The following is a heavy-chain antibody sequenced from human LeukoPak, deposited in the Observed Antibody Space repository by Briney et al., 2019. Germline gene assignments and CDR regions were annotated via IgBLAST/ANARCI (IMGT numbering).Heavy chain of an antibody. D-gene: IGHD6-13*01. CDR3: ARSSIIAAAGPYYFDY. CDR1: GGTFSSYA. J-gene: IGHJ4*02. CDR2: IIPIFGTA. V-gene: IGHV1-69*06. Sequence: SVKVSCKASGGTFSSYAISWVRQAPGQGLEWMGGIIPIFGTANYAQKFQGRVTITADKSTSTAYMELSSLRSEDTAVYYCARSSIIAAAGPYYFDYWGQGTLVTISS.